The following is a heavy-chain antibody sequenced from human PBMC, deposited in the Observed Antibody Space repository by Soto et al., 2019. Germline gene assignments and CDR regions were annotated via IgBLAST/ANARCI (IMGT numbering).Heavy chain of an antibody. CDR1: GFAFDDYT. J-gene: IGHJ6*02. CDR3: ATAHFSESVPEFYSYYGMGV. V-gene: IGHV3-43*01. D-gene: IGHD3-10*01. CDR2: ISWDGGST. Sequence: PGGSLRLSCAASGFAFDDYTMHWVRQAPGKGLEWVSLISWDGGSTYYADSVKGRFTISRDNSKNSLYLQMNSLRTEDTALYYCATAHFSESVPEFYSYYGMGVWGQGTTVTVSS.